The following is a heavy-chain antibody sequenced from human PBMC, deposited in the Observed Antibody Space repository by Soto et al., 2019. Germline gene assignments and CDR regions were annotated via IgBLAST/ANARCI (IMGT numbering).Heavy chain of an antibody. CDR1: GGSINNGYW. Sequence: QVHLQESGPGLVKPSGTLSLTCGVSGGSINNGYWWTWVRQPPGKGLEGIGEKHHSGSTNYNLSPKXXVSISLAKSKNQCSLILSSVTAADTAVYYCAYSSGWWRLDVWGQGTTVTVSS. J-gene: IGHJ6*02. CDR3: AYSSGWWRLDV. CDR2: KHHSGST. V-gene: IGHV4-4*02. D-gene: IGHD6-19*01.